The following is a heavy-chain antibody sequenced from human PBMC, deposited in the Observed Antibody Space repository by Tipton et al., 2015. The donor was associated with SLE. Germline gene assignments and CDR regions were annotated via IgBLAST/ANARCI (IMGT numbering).Heavy chain of an antibody. Sequence: TLSLTCTVSGGSISSGGYYWSWIRQHPGEGLEWIGYIYYSGSTYYNPSLKSRVTISVDTSKNQFSLKLSSVTAADTAVYYCARDTGSYYFDYWGQGTLVTVSS. J-gene: IGHJ4*02. CDR3: ARDTGSYYFDY. CDR2: IYYSGST. CDR1: GGSISSGGYY. D-gene: IGHD1-26*01. V-gene: IGHV4-31*03.